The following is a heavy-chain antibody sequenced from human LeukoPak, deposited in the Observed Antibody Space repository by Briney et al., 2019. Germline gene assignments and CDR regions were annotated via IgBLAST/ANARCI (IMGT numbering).Heavy chain of an antibody. CDR1: GFTFSSYA. D-gene: IGHD2-2*01. CDR3: AKFYDCSSTSCSYYFDY. Sequence: GGSLRLSCAASGFTFSSYAMSWVRQAPGKGLGWVSAISGSGGSTYYADSVKGRFTISRDNSKNTLYLQMNSLRAEDTAVYYCAKFYDCSSTSCSYYFDYWGQGTLVTVSS. J-gene: IGHJ4*02. V-gene: IGHV3-23*01. CDR2: ISGSGGST.